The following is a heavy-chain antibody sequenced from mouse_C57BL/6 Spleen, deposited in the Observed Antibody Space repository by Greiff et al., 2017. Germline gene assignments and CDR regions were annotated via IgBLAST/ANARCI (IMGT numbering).Heavy chain of an antibody. V-gene: IGHV1-72*01. D-gene: IGHD1-1*02. Sequence: QVQLQQSGAELVKPGASVKLSCKASGYTFTSYWMHWVKQRPGRGLEWIGRIDPNSGGTKYNEKFKSKATLTVDKPSSTAYMQLSSLTSEDSAVYYCARSGVITTVVPYYYAMDYWGQGTSVTVSS. CDR1: GYTFTSYW. CDR3: ARSGVITTVVPYYYAMDY. CDR2: IDPNSGGT. J-gene: IGHJ4*01.